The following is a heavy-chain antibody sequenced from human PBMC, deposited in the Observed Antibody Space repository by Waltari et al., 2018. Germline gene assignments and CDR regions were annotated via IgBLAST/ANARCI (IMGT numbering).Heavy chain of an antibody. CDR1: GFTFSSYE. CDR3: ARFYTGTAHYYYYGMDV. V-gene: IGHV3-48*03. Sequence: EVQLVESGGGLVQPGGSLRLSCAASGFTFSSYEMNWVRQAPGKGLEWVSYISSSGSTIYYADSVKGRFTISRDNAKNSLYLQMNSLRAEDTAVYYCARFYTGTAHYYYYGMDVWGQGTTVTVSS. D-gene: IGHD3-16*01. J-gene: IGHJ6*02. CDR2: ISSSGSTI.